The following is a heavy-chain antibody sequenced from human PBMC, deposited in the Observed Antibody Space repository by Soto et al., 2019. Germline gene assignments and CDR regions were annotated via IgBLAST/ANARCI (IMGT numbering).Heavy chain of an antibody. CDR2: ISHRSATT. CDR3: ARQIVELIPYFDH. CDR1: GFTFSIYA. Sequence: GGSLRLSCAASGFTFSIYAMSWVRQAPGKGLEWVSTISHRSATTYYADSVKGRFTVSRDNSKNTLYLQMNSLRAEDTAVYYCARQIVELIPYFDHWGQGSLVPVSS. V-gene: IGHV3-23*01. D-gene: IGHD3-22*01. J-gene: IGHJ4*02.